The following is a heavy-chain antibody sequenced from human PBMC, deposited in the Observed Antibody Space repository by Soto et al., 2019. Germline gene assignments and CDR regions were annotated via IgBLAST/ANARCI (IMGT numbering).Heavy chain of an antibody. V-gene: IGHV4-34*01. CDR3: ARDKITGPFDD. CDR1: GGSISGYY. CDR2: INHSGST. Sequence: PSETLSLTCTVSGGSISGYYWTWIRQPPGTGLEWIGEINHSGSTNYNPSLKGRVTISVDTSKNQFSLKLTSVTAADTAVYYCARDKITGPFDDWGQGTLVTVSS. D-gene: IGHD2-8*02. J-gene: IGHJ4*02.